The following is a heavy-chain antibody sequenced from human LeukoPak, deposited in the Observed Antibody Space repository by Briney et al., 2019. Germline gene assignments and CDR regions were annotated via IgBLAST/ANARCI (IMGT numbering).Heavy chain of an antibody. D-gene: IGHD6-13*01. CDR3: ARGDSSSWSLFDY. J-gene: IGHJ4*02. CDR2: ICESGRT. Sequence: SETLSLTCTVSGGSISSGYHYWGWIRQPPGKGLEWIGSICESGRTHYNPSLRSRITISVDTSKNQFSLELSSVTAADTAVYYCARGDSSSWSLFDYWGQGTLVTVSS. V-gene: IGHV4-39*01. CDR1: GGSISSGYHY.